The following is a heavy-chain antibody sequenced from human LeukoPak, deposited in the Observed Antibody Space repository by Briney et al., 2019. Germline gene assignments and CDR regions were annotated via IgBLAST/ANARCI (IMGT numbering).Heavy chain of an antibody. V-gene: IGHV1-2*02. CDR3: ARDRGGSYYYDSSGKNWFDP. J-gene: IGHJ5*02. Sequence: ASVKVSCKASGYTFTGYYMHWVRQAPGQGLEWMGWINPNSGGTNYAQKFQGRVTMTRDTSISTAYMELSRLRSDDTAVYYCARDRGGSYYYDSSGKNWFDPWGQGTLVTVSS. CDR1: GYTFTGYY. D-gene: IGHD3-22*01. CDR2: INPNSGGT.